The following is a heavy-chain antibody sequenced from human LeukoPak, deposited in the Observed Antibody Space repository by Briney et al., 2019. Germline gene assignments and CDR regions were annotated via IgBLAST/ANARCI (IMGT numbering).Heavy chain of an antibody. D-gene: IGHD3-3*01. CDR3: ARERYDFWIGYRGPDFDY. CDR2: IIPIFGTA. V-gene: IGHV1-69*01. CDR1: GGTFSSYA. Sequence: ASVKVSCKASGGTFSSYANSWVRQAPGQGLEWMGGIIPIFGTANYAQKFQGRVTITADESTSTAYMELSSLRSEDTAVYYCARERYDFWIGYRGPDFDYWGQGTLVTVSS. J-gene: IGHJ4*02.